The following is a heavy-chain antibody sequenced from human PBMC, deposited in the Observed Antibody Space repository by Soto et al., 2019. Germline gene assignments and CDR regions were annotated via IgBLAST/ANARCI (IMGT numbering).Heavy chain of an antibody. J-gene: IGHJ4*02. CDR2: ISRSGSDT. Sequence: GGSLRLSCAASGFTFSSYAMSWVRQAPGKGLEWVADISRSGSDTYYVDSVKGRFTISRDNARNSVYLQMNSLRAEDTAMYYCARGHYGRDYWGQGTPVTVSS. CDR1: GFTFSSYA. V-gene: IGHV3-7*01. D-gene: IGHD4-17*01. CDR3: ARGHYGRDY.